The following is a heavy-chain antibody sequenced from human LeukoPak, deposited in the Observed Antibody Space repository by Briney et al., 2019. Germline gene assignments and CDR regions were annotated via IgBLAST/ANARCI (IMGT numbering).Heavy chain of an antibody. Sequence: TGGSLRLSCAASGFTFSDHYMDWVRQAPGKGLEWVGRTRNKANSYTTEYAASVKGRFTISRDDSKSSLYLQMNSLKTEDTAVYYCAREQNDYGDYGYYYYYYMDVWGKGTTVTVSS. J-gene: IGHJ6*03. V-gene: IGHV3-72*01. D-gene: IGHD4-17*01. CDR3: AREQNDYGDYGYYYYYYMDV. CDR2: TRNKANSYTT. CDR1: GFTFSDHY.